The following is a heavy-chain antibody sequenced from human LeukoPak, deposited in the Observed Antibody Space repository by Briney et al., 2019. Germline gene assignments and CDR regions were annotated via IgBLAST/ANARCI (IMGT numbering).Heavy chain of an antibody. CDR1: GFIFSSSG. V-gene: IGHV3-33*01. CDR3: ARGLYYMDV. CDR2: IGYDGSNI. Sequence: GGSLRLSCAASGFIFSSSGMHWVRQAPGKGLEWLAVIGYDGSNIDYGDSVKGRFTISRDNSENTLYLQMNSLRVEDTAVYYCARGLYYMDVWGKGTTVTVSS. J-gene: IGHJ6*03.